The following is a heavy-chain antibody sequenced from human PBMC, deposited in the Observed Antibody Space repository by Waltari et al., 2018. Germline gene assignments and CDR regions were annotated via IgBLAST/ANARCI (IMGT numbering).Heavy chain of an antibody. D-gene: IGHD4-17*01. V-gene: IGHV4-30-4*08. J-gene: IGHJ6*03. Sequence: QVQLQESGPGLVKPSQTLSLTCTVSGGSISSGDYYWSWIRQPPGKGLEWIGYIYYSGGTYYNPSLKGRVTISVDTSKNQFSLKLSSVTAADTAVYYCARVRGLTVTKGGGYYYMDVWGKGTTVTVSS. CDR2: IYYSGGT. CDR3: ARVRGLTVTKGGGYYYMDV. CDR1: GGSISSGDYY.